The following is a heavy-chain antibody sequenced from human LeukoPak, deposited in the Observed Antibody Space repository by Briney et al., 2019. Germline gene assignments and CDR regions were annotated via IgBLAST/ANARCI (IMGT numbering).Heavy chain of an antibody. CDR1: GFTFSTYL. CDR2: IKQDGSEK. CDR3: VRDGYRLDGFDF. V-gene: IGHV3-7*05. Sequence: GGSLRLSCAASGFTFSTYLMNWVRQAPGQGLEFVAKIKQDGSEKYYVDSVKGRFAISRDNAKNSLYLQMNSLRAEDTGVYYCVRDGYRLDGFDFWGQGTMVTVSS. J-gene: IGHJ3*01. D-gene: IGHD5-24*01.